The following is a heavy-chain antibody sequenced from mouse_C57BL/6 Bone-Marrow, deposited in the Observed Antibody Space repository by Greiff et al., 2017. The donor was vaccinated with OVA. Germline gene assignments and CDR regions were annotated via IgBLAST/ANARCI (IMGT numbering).Heavy chain of an antibody. V-gene: IGHV1-69*01. CDR1: GYTFTSYW. J-gene: IGHJ3*01. D-gene: IGHD5-1-1*01. CDR2: IDPSDSYT. Sequence: VQLQQPGAELVMPGASVKLSCKASGYTFTSYWMHWVKQRPGQGLEWIGAIDPSDSYTNYNQKFTGKSTLTVDKSSSTAYMQLSSLTSEDSAVYYCARQGYLTWFAYWGQGTLVTVSA. CDR3: ARQGYLTWFAY.